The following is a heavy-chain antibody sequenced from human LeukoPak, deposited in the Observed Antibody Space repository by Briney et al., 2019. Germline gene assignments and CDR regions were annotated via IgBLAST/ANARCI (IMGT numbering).Heavy chain of an antibody. D-gene: IGHD3-9*01. Sequence: SQTLSLTCAISGDSVSSNSAAWNWIRQSPSRGFEWLGRTYYRSKWYNDYAVSVKSRITINPYTSKNQFSLQLDSVTPEDTAVYYCARGGFYILPGHHPFDYWGQGTLVTVSS. V-gene: IGHV6-1*01. CDR2: TYYRSKWYN. J-gene: IGHJ4*02. CDR3: ARGGFYILPGHHPFDY. CDR1: GDSVSSNSAA.